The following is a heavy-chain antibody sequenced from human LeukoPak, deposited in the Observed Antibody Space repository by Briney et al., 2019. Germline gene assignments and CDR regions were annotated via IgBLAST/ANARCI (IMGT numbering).Heavy chain of an antibody. Sequence: GGSLRLSCGASGITFSXXSMNWVRXAPGKXXXXXXXXXXXXXXXXXXXXXXXXXXIXXXNARNSLYLXMNSLRAEXTAVYFCARGGLSIMGYWGQGTLVTVSS. CDR1: GITFSXXS. D-gene: IGHD2/OR15-2a*01. CDR3: ARGGLSIMGY. J-gene: IGHJ4*02. CDR2: XXXXXXXX. V-gene: IGHV3-48*01.